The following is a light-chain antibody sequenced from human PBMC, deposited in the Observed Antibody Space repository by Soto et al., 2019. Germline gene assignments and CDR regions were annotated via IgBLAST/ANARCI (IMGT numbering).Light chain of an antibody. CDR3: SSYTTSNTRQIV. J-gene: IGLJ1*01. CDR2: DVS. V-gene: IGLV2-14*01. Sequence: SPPPQPASVSEPSVQSATLSLPGNSTDVGGYNYVSWYQQHPGKAPKFIIYDVSNRPSGVSNRFSGSKSGNTASLTISGLQAEDEADYYCSSYTTSNTRQIVFGTGTKVTVL. CDR1: STDVGGYNY.